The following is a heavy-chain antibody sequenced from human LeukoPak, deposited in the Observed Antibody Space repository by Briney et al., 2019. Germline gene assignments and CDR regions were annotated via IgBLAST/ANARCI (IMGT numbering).Heavy chain of an antibody. J-gene: IGHJ6*02. D-gene: IGHD5-12*01. V-gene: IGHV4-59*01. CDR1: GVSINYY. Sequence: SETLSLTCTVSGVSINYYWSWIRQSPGKGLEWIGYITSSGHTNYNPSLRSRVTISLDTSKMQFSLRLSSVTAADTAVYFCARDFGYSTAGDHYYGMDVWGQGTTVSVSS. CDR2: ITSSGHT. CDR3: ARDFGYSTAGDHYYGMDV.